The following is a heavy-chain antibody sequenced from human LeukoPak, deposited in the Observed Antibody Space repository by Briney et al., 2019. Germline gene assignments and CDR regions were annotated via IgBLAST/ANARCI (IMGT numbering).Heavy chain of an antibody. J-gene: IGHJ2*01. Sequence: GGSLRLSCTASRFTFSTYSMNWVRQAPGRGLEWVSYIRGSVSSSDGGDIQYADSVKGRFTISIDNDKNSLYLQMNSLRVEDSAVYYCARGFYFSMTELYYLDLWGRGTLVTVSS. CDR3: ARGFYFSMTELYYLDL. CDR1: RFTFSTYS. CDR2: IRGSVSSSDGGDI. V-gene: IGHV3-48*01. D-gene: IGHD2-8*01.